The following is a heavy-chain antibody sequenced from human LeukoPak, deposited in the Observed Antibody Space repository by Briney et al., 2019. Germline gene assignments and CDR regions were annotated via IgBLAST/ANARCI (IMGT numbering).Heavy chain of an antibody. D-gene: IGHD6-13*01. CDR3: ARDLGYSSSWRGVNYYGMDA. J-gene: IGHJ6*02. CDR2: IYSGGST. V-gene: IGHV3-53*04. Sequence: GGSLRLSCAASGFTVSSNYMSWVRQAPGKGLEWVSVIYSGGSTYYADSVKGRFTISRHNSKNTLYLQMNSLRAEDTAVYYCARDLGYSSSWRGVNYYGMDAWGQGTTVTVSS. CDR1: GFTVSSNY.